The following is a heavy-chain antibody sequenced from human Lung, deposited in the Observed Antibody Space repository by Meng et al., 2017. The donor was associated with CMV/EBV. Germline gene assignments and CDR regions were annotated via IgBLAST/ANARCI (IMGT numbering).Heavy chain of an antibody. Sequence: SCAASGFTFSDYSLNWVRQAPGKGLEWISYISFSGTTMYYADSVKGRFTISRDYAKNSLYLQMNSLRAEDTAVYYCARNWGYNDGTSYYWGMFDYWXQETLVTVSS. D-gene: IGHD3-22*01. V-gene: IGHV3-48*04. CDR3: ARNWGYNDGTSYYWGMFDY. CDR2: ISFSGTTM. CDR1: GFTFSDYS. J-gene: IGHJ4*02.